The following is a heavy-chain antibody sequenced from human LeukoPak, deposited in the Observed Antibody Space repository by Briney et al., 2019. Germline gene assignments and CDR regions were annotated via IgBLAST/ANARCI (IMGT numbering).Heavy chain of an antibody. CDR2: IWYDGTNK. J-gene: IGHJ4*02. CDR1: GFTFSSYG. D-gene: IGHD3-10*01. CDR3: AREQYYYGSGTHFDY. Sequence: GRSLRLSCAASGFTFSSYGMHWVRQAPGKRLDWVAVIWYDGTNKYYADSVKGRFTISRDNSKNTLYLQMNSMRAKDTALYYCAREQYYYGSGTHFDYWGQGTLVTVSS. V-gene: IGHV3-33*01.